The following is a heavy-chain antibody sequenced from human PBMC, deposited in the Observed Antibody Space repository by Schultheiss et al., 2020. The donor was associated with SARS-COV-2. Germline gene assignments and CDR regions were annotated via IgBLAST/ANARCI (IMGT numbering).Heavy chain of an antibody. CDR3: AGGYDFGDY. D-gene: IGHD5-18*01. V-gene: IGHV3-66*02. J-gene: IGHJ4*02. CDR2: ISGGGTT. Sequence: GGSLRLSCVVSAFSVSSTYMSWVRQAPGKGLQWVSIISGGGTTYYADSVKGRFTISRDNSKNTLYLQMNSLRAEDTAVYYCAGGYDFGDYWGQGTLVTVSS. CDR1: AFSVSSTY.